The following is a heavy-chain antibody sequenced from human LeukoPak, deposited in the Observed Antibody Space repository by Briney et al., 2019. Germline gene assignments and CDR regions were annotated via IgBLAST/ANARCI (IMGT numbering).Heavy chain of an antibody. J-gene: IGHJ6*03. Sequence: PSETLSLTCTVSGVSITTYYWSWVRQPPGKGLEWIGYMYTTGNTNYNPSLASRVTLSLDTSKNQFSLTLSSVTAADTAVYYCAKHDTLFGAAHFYMDVWGKGTTVTVSS. V-gene: IGHV4-59*08. CDR3: AKHDTLFGAAHFYMDV. CDR2: MYTTGNT. CDR1: GVSITTYY. D-gene: IGHD3-3*01.